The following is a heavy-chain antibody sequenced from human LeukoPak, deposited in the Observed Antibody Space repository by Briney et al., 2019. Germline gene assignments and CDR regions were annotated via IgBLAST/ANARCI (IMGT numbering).Heavy chain of an antibody. V-gene: IGHV3-9*01. Sequence: GGSLRLSCAASGFTFDDYAMHWVRQAPGKGLDWVSGISWNSGSIGYADSVKGRFTISRDNAKNSLYLQMNSLRAEDTALYYCAKSVVPAANSNWFDPWGQGTLVTVSS. CDR2: ISWNSGSI. D-gene: IGHD2-2*01. J-gene: IGHJ5*02. CDR3: AKSVVPAANSNWFDP. CDR1: GFTFDDYA.